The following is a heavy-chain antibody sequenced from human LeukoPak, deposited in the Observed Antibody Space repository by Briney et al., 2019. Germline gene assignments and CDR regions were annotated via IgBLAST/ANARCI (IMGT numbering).Heavy chain of an antibody. V-gene: IGHV4-59*01. J-gene: IGHJ2*01. D-gene: IGHD1-26*01. CDR2: IYYSGST. Sequence: SETLSLTCTVSGGSINSYYWSWIRQPPGKGLEWIGYIYYSGSTNYNPSLKSRVTISVDTSKNQFSLKLSSVTAADTAVYYCARDRPATENWYLDLWGRGTLVIVSS. CDR1: GGSINSYY. CDR3: ARDRPATENWYLDL.